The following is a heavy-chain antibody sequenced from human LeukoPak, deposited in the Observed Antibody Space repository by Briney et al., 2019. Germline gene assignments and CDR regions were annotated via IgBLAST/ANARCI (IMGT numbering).Heavy chain of an antibody. J-gene: IGHJ4*02. CDR1: GGTFSSYA. Sequence: ASVKVSCKASGGTFSSYAISWVRQAPGQGLEWMGGIIPIFGTANYAQKFQGRVTITADESTSTAYMELSSLRSEDTAVYYCARDVGYCSGGSCYEGFDYWGQGTLVTVSS. CDR2: IIPIFGTA. V-gene: IGHV1-69*13. D-gene: IGHD2-15*01. CDR3: ARDVGYCSGGSCYEGFDY.